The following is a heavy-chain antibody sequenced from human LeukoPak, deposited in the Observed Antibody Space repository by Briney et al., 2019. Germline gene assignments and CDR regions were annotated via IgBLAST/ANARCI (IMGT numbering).Heavy chain of an antibody. CDR2: AYDTGST. Sequence: SETLSLTCTVSGDSISAANYCWSWIRQPAGKGLEWVGRAYDTGSTWHSPSLKDRVTISIDTSKNQFSLNLNSVTAADTAVYFCTRIVGSEGYSSGWYDYWGPGILVTVSS. CDR3: TRIVGSEGYSSGWYDY. CDR1: GDSISAANYC. J-gene: IGHJ4*02. D-gene: IGHD6-19*01. V-gene: IGHV4-61*02.